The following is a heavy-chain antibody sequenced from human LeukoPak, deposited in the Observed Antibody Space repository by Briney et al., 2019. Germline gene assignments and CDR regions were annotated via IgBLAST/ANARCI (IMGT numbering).Heavy chain of an antibody. D-gene: IGHD3-22*01. CDR1: GFTFSNAW. CDR2: IKSKTDGGTT. Sequence: PGRSLRLSCAASGFTFSNAWMSWVRQAPGKGLEWVGRIKSKTDGGTTDYAAPVKGRFTISRDDSKNTLYLQMNSLKTEDTAVYYCTPEIITMIAFDYWGQGTLVTVSS. CDR3: TPEIITMIAFDY. V-gene: IGHV3-15*01. J-gene: IGHJ4*02.